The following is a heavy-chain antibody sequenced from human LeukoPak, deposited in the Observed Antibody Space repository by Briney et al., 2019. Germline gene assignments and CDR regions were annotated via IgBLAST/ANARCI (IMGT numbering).Heavy chain of an antibody. D-gene: IGHD2-2*02. J-gene: IGHJ5*02. V-gene: IGHV4-30-4*01. CDR1: GGSISSGDYY. CDR3: ARVGRYCSSTSCYTRWFDP. CDR2: IYYSGST. Sequence: SQTLSLTCTVSGGSISSGDYYWSWIRQPPGKGLEWIGYIYYSGSTYYNPSLKSRVTISVDTSKNQFSLKLSSVTAADTAVYYCARVGRYCSSTSCYTRWFDPWGQGTLVTVSS.